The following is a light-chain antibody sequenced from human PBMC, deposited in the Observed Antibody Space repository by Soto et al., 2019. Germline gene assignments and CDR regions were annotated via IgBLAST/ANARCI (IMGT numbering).Light chain of an antibody. J-gene: IGLJ1*01. CDR1: SSDVGGYNY. CDR2: EVS. Sequence: QSALTQPASVSGSPGQSITISCTGTSSDVGGYNYVSWYQQHPGKAPKLMIYEVSNRPSGVSNRFSGSKSGNTASLTISGPQAEDEADYTCSSYRSSSTPVVFGTGTKV. V-gene: IGLV2-14*01. CDR3: SSYRSSSTPVV.